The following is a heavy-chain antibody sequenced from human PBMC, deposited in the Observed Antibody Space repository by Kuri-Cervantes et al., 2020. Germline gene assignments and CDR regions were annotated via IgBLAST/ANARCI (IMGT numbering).Heavy chain of an antibody. V-gene: IGHV4-34*03. J-gene: IGHJ4*02. CDR3: KASGYVVY. Sequence: SETLSLTCAVYGGSFSGYYWSWIRQPPGKGLEWIGEINHSGSTNYNPSLKSRVIISVDTSKNQFSLKLSSVTAADTAVYYCKASGYVVYWGQGTLVTVSS. CDR2: INHSGST. CDR1: GGSFSGYY. D-gene: IGHD5-12*01.